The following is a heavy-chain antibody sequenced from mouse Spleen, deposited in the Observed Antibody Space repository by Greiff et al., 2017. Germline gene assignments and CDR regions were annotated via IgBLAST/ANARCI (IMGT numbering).Heavy chain of an antibody. D-gene: IGHD3-3*01. Sequence: VHVKQSGPELVKPGASVKISCKASGYSFTGYYMHWVKQSHGNILDWIGYIYPYHGVSSYNQKFKGKATLTVDKSSSTAYMELRSLTSEDSAVYYCARWPPGDVGEFDYGGQGTTLTVSS. CDR1: GYSFTGYY. CDR2: IYPYHGVS. J-gene: IGHJ2*01. V-gene: IGHV1-31*01. CDR3: ARWPPGDVGEFDY.